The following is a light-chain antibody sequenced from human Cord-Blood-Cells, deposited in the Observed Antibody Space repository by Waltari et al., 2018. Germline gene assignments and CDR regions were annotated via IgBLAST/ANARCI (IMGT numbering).Light chain of an antibody. V-gene: IGLV2-11*01. CDR3: CSYAGSYTLV. J-gene: IGLJ2*01. CDR1: SIHVGGYNS. CDR2: DVS. Sequence: QSALTQPRSVSGSPGQSVTISCTGPSIHVGGYNSVPWYQQHPGKAPKLMIYDVSKRPSGVPDRFSGSKSGNTASLTISGLQAGDEADYYCCSYAGSYTLVFGGGTKLTVL.